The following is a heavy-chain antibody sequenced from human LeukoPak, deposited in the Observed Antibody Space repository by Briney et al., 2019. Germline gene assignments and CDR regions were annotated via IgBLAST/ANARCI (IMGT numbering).Heavy chain of an antibody. CDR1: GDSVSSNTAA. CDR2: TYYRSKLYY. J-gene: IGHJ4*02. D-gene: IGHD3-3*01. CDR3: ARDPSYDQGLDY. V-gene: IGHV6-1*01. Sequence: SQTLSLTCGISGDSVSSNTAAWYWIRQSPSRGLEWLGRTYYRSKLYYEYAVSVRSLITINVDTSKNQFSLQLNSVTPGDTAVYYCARDPSYDQGLDYWGQGTLVTVSS.